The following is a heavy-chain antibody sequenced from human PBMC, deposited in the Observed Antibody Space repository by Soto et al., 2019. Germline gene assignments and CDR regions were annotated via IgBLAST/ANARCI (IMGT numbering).Heavy chain of an antibody. J-gene: IGHJ6*02. Sequence: PSETLSLTCTVFGGSISSYYWSRIRQPPGKGLEWIGYIYYSGSTNYNPSLKSRVTISVDTSKNQFSLKLSSVTAADTAVYYCARVAGLRFGYCISTSCYGMEVWGQGTTVTGS. CDR1: GGSISSYY. V-gene: IGHV4-59*01. CDR3: ARVAGLRFGYCISTSCYGMEV. D-gene: IGHD2-2*03. CDR2: IYYSGST.